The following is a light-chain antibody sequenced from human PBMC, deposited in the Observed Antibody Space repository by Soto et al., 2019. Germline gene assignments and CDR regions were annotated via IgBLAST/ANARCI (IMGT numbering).Light chain of an antibody. CDR2: RNN. CDR3: ATWEDNLTARV. J-gene: IGLJ3*02. V-gene: IGLV1-47*01. Sequence: QSVLIQPPSASGTPGQRVTISCSGSSSNIGSNYVYWFQQLPGAAPKLLIYRNNQRPSGVPDRFSGSKSGPSASLAISGPRSEDEADFYCATWEDNLTARVFGGGTKLTVL. CDR1: SSNIGSNY.